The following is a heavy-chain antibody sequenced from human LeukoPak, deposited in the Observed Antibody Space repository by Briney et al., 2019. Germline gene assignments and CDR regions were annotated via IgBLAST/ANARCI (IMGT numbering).Heavy chain of an antibody. J-gene: IGHJ6*02. CDR1: GYTFTGYY. V-gene: IGHV1-2*02. CDR2: INPNSGGT. Sequence: ASVKVSCKASGYTFTGYYMHWVRQAPGQGLEWMGWINPNSGGTNYAQKFQGRVTMTRDTSTSTAYMELSRLRSDDTAVYYCARGGGLGCSGGSCYGHYYYGMDVWGQGTTVTVSS. CDR3: ARGGGLGCSGGSCYGHYYYGMDV. D-gene: IGHD2-15*01.